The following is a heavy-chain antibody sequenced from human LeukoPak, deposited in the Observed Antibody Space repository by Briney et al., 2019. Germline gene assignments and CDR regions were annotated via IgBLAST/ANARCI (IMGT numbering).Heavy chain of an antibody. J-gene: IGHJ6*03. CDR3: ARHGSIFGVVSYYYYMDV. Sequence: SETLSLTCTVSGGSISSYYWSWLRRPAGEGLEWVGYIYTSGSTNYNPSLNSRVTISVDTSKNQFSLTLSSVTAAGTAVYYCARHGSIFGVVSYYYYMDVWVKATTVTDSS. V-gene: IGHV4-4*09. D-gene: IGHD3-3*01. CDR1: GGSISSYY. CDR2: IYTSGST.